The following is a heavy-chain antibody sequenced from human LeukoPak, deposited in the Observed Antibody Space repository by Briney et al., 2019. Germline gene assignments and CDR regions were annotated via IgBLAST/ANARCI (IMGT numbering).Heavy chain of an antibody. CDR3: AREEQQRVDP. Sequence: SGTLSLTCTVSGDSVSSGNYYLTWIRQPPGKGLDWITYMSPSGTTKYNPSLKSRVTISVDTSKNQFSLKLSSVTAADTAVYYCAREEQQRVDPWGQGTLVTVSS. CDR1: GDSVSSGNYY. V-gene: IGHV4-61*01. D-gene: IGHD6-13*01. CDR2: MSPSGTT. J-gene: IGHJ5*02.